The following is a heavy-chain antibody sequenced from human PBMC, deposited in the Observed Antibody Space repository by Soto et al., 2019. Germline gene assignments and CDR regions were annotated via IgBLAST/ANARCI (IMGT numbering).Heavy chain of an antibody. CDR3: ATLSKGTYYYDGMDV. CDR1: GGTFSSYA. J-gene: IGHJ6*02. CDR2: IIPIFGTA. Sequence: SVKVSCKASGGTFSSYAISWVRQAPGQGLEWMGGIIPIFGTANYAQKFQGRVTITADKSTSTAHMELSSLRSEDTAVYYCATLSKGTYYYDGMDVWGQGTTVTVSS. V-gene: IGHV1-69*06.